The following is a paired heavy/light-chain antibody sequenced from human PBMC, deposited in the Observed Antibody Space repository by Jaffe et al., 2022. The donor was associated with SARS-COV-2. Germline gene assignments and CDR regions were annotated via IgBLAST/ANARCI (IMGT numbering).Heavy chain of an antibody. D-gene: IGHD1-26*01. J-gene: IGHJ4*02. CDR1: GFTFSSHW. V-gene: IGHV3-7*01. CDR3: TIDVSGSY. Sequence: EVQLVESGGGLVQPGGSLRLSCAASGFTFSSHWMSWVRQAPGKGLEWVANINQDGSEKYYVDSVKGRFTISRDNAKNSLYLQMKSLRVEDTAEYYCTIDVSGSYWGQGTPVTVSS. CDR2: INQDGSEK.
Light chain of an antibody. CDR3: QQYNGYPLT. CDR1: QGIGSN. CDR2: AAS. V-gene: IGKV1-16*02. Sequence: DIQMTQSPSSLSASVGDTVTITCRASQGIGSNLAWFQQKPGRAPKSLIYAASSLQSGVPSKFSGSGSGTDFTLTISSLQPEDFATYYCQQYNGYPLTFGGGTKVEIK. J-gene: IGKJ4*01.